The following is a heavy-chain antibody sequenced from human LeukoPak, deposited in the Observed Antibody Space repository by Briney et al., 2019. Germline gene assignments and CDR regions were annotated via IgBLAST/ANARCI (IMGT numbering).Heavy chain of an antibody. CDR2: INPNSGGT. CDR3: ARVGSPLNYYDSSGYYYSY. J-gene: IGHJ4*02. D-gene: IGHD3-22*01. Sequence: VASVKVSCKASGYTFTGYYIHWVRQAPGQGLEWMGWINPNSGGTNYAQKFQDRVTMTRDTSIYTAYMELSRLRSDDTAVYYCARVGSPLNYYDSSGYYYSYWGQGTLVTVSS. V-gene: IGHV1-2*02. CDR1: GYTFTGYY.